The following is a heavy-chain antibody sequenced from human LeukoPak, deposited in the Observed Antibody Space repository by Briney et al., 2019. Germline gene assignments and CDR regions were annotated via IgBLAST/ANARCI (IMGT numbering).Heavy chain of an antibody. CDR3: ARAYFGDLYAFDI. V-gene: IGHV1-8*03. CDR1: GYTFINYD. CDR2: VNPNSANT. Sequence: ASVKVSCKASGYTFINYDINWVRQATGRGLEWMGWVNPNSANTGYAQKFQGRVTISRNSSGSTAYMELSSLRSEDTAVYYCARAYFGDLYAFDIWGQGTMVSVSS. D-gene: IGHD3-10*01. J-gene: IGHJ3*02.